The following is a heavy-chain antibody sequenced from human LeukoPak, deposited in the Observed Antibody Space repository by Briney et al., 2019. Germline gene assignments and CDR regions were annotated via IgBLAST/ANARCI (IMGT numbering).Heavy chain of an antibody. Sequence: LETLSLTCTVSGGSISSYYWSWIRQPPGKGLEWIGYIYYSGSTNYNPSLKSRVTISVDTSKNQFSLKLSSVTAADTAVYYCARGGSSLYYYYYMDVWGKGTTVTVSS. V-gene: IGHV4-59*01. D-gene: IGHD6-13*01. CDR2: IYYSGST. CDR3: ARGGSSLYYYYYMDV. J-gene: IGHJ6*03. CDR1: GGSISSYY.